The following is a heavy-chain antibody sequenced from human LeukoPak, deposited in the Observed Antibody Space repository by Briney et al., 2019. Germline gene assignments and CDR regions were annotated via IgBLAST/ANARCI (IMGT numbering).Heavy chain of an antibody. CDR1: GGTFSRYA. V-gene: IGHV1-69*05. CDR3: ARDYQQLGDNDAFDI. CDR2: IIPIFGTA. J-gene: IGHJ3*02. D-gene: IGHD6-13*01. Sequence: SVKVSCKGSGGTFSRYAISWVRQAPGQGLEWMGGIIPIFGTANYAQKLQGRVTISTDESTSTPYMEMSSLRAEDTAVYYCARDYQQLGDNDAFDIWGQGTMVTVSS.